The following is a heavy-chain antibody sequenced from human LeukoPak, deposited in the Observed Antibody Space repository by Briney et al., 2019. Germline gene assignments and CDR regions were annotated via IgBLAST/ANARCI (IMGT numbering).Heavy chain of an antibody. Sequence: GGSLRLSCAGSGFTFANTWMSWVRQGPGKGLEWVGRIKSKRDGGTTDYAAPVQGRFSISRDDSTSTLYLEMNSLRAEDTAVYYCAKLGGAVAALQWNYFDYWGQGTLVTVSS. CDR1: GFTFANTW. D-gene: IGHD6-19*01. V-gene: IGHV3-15*01. J-gene: IGHJ4*02. CDR3: AKLGGAVAALQWNYFDY. CDR2: IKSKRDGGTT.